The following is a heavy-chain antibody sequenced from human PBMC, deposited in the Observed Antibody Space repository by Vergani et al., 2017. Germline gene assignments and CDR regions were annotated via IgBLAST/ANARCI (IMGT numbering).Heavy chain of an antibody. J-gene: IGHJ2*01. Sequence: VLLPEPGPGLVRPSETLSLKCSVSGSSTDSFYLSWIRQSPGKGLEWIGYVFRNGNVNYNPSFNFRVAIDTSNNELSLRVTSVTAADTAVYYCARDFGGEWYFDLWGRGATVTVSS. CDR1: GSSTDSFY. D-gene: IGHD4-23*01. CDR2: VFRNGNV. V-gene: IGHV4-4*08. CDR3: ARDFGGEWYFDL.